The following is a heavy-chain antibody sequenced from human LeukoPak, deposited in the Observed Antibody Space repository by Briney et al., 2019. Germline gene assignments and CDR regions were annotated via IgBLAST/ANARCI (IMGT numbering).Heavy chain of an antibody. CDR1: GFTFSSRDW. CDR3: ASQRFVEDY. CDR2: IKQDGSEK. D-gene: IGHD3-3*01. Sequence: GGSLRLSCVASGFTFSSRDWMTWVRQAPGKGLEWVANIKQDGSEKNYVDSVKGRFTISRDNAKNSVDLQMNSLRAEDTAVYYCASQRFVEDYWGQGTLVTVSS. V-gene: IGHV3-7*01. J-gene: IGHJ4*02.